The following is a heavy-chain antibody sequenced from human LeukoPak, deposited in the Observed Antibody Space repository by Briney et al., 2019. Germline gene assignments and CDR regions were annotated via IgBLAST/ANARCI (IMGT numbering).Heavy chain of an antibody. J-gene: IGHJ4*02. Sequence: GGSLRLSCAASGFTFSSYWMSWVRQAPGKGLEWVANIKQDGSEKYYVDSVKGRFTTSRDNAKNSLYLQMNSLRAEDTAVYYCARDLSSSWYVSVFDYWGQGTPVTVSS. D-gene: IGHD6-13*01. CDR2: IKQDGSEK. CDR3: ARDLSSSWYVSVFDY. V-gene: IGHV3-7*03. CDR1: GFTFSSYW.